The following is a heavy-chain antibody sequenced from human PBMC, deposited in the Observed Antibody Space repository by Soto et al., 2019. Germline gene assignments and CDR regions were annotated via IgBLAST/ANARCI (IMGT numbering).Heavy chain of an antibody. J-gene: IGHJ6*02. Sequence: SEILSLTCAVYGGSFSGYYWSWIRQPPGRGLEWIGEINHSGSTNYNPSLKSRVTISVDTSKNQFSLKLSSVTAADTAVYYCAGFARGATKVYYYGMDVWGQGTTVTVSS. CDR2: INHSGST. D-gene: IGHD1-26*01. CDR3: AGFARGATKVYYYGMDV. V-gene: IGHV4-34*01. CDR1: GGSFSGYY.